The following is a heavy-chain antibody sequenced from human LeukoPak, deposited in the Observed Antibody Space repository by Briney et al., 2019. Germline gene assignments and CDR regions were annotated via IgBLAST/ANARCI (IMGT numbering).Heavy chain of an antibody. D-gene: IGHD3-9*01. CDR3: ARGGARLVLYRGFDP. J-gene: IGHJ5*02. CDR2: ISYGGSNK. Sequence: GRSQRLSCAASGFTFSSYAMHWVRQAPGKGLEWVAVISYGGSNKYYADSVKGRFTISRDNSKNTLYLQMNSLRAEDTAVYYCARGGARLVLYRGFDPWGQGTLVTVSS. V-gene: IGHV3-30-3*01. CDR1: GFTFSSYA.